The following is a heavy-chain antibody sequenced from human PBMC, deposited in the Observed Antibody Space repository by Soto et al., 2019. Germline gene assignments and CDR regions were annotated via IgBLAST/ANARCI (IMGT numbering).Heavy chain of an antibody. D-gene: IGHD6-6*01. J-gene: IGHJ6*02. V-gene: IGHV3-11*01. CDR1: GFTFSDYY. CDR3: ARDRTGSSPPMDV. CDR2: ISSSGSTI. Sequence: XGSLRLSCAASGFTFSDYYMSWIRQAPGKGLEWVSYISSSGSTIYYADSVKGRFTISRDNAKNSLYLQMNSLRAEDTAVYYCARDRTGSSPPMDVWGQGTTVTVSS.